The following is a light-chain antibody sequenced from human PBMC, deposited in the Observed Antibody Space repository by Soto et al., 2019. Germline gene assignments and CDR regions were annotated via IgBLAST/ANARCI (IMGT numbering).Light chain of an antibody. CDR2: SNN. Sequence: QSVVTQPPSASGTPGQRVTISCSGGSSNIGRNTVDWYQHLAGTAPKLLIYSNNQRPSGVPDRFSGSKSGTAASLAIRGLQSEDEADYYCAAWDDSLNGYVFGTGTKVTVL. CDR3: AAWDDSLNGYV. V-gene: IGLV1-44*01. CDR1: SSNIGRNT. J-gene: IGLJ1*01.